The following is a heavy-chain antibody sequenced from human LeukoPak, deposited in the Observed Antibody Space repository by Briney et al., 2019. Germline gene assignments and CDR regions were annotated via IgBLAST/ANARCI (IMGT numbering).Heavy chain of an antibody. CDR2: ISSSSSYT. V-gene: IGHV3-11*06. CDR1: GFTFSDYY. D-gene: IGHD2-2*01. Sequence: PGGSLRLSCAASGFTFSDYYMSWIRQAPGKGLEWVSYISSSSSYTNYADSVKGRFTISRDNAKNSVYLQMNSLRAEATAVYYCARDLVVVPAARSYYYYGMDVWGKGTTVTVSS. CDR3: ARDLVVVPAARSYYYYGMDV. J-gene: IGHJ6*04.